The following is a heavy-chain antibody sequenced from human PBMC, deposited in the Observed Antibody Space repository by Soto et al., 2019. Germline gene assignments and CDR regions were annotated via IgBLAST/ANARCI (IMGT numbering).Heavy chain of an antibody. Sequence: PGGSLRLSCAASGFTFSSYGMHWVRQAPGKGLEWVAVISYDGSNKYYADSVKGRFTISRDNSKNTLYLQMNSLRAEDTAVYYCAKDPRGLYYYDSSGYGLDYWGQGTLVTVSS. CDR3: AKDPRGLYYYDSSGYGLDY. CDR2: ISYDGSNK. V-gene: IGHV3-30*18. CDR1: GFTFSSYG. J-gene: IGHJ4*02. D-gene: IGHD3-22*01.